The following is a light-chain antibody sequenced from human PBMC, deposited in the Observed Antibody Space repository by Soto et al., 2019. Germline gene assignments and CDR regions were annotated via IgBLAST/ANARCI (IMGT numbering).Light chain of an antibody. CDR1: QSISSW. Sequence: DIQMTQSPSTLSASVGDRVTITCRASQSISSWLAWYQQKPGKAPKLLIYDASSLDSGVPSRFSGSGSGTEFTLTISSLQPDDFATYYCQQYNSYSGTFGQGTKVAI. CDR3: QQYNSYSGT. V-gene: IGKV1-5*01. CDR2: DAS. J-gene: IGKJ1*01.